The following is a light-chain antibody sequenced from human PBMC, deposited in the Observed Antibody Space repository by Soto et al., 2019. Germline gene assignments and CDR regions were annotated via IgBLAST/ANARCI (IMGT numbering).Light chain of an antibody. CDR2: KAS. V-gene: IGKV1-5*03. CDR3: QHYNSYSEA. Sequence: DIQMTQSPSTLSGSVGDRVTITCRASQTISSWLAWYQQKPGKAPKLLIDKASTLKSGVPSRFSGSGSGTEFTLTISSLQPDDFATYYCQHYNSYSEAFGQGTMVDVK. CDR1: QTISSW. J-gene: IGKJ1*01.